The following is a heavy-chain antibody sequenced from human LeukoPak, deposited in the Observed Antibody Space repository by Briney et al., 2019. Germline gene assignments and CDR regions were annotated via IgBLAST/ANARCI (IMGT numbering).Heavy chain of an antibody. J-gene: IGHJ4*02. V-gene: IGHV3-33*01. CDR1: GFTFSSYG. D-gene: IGHD6-13*01. CDR2: IWYDGSNK. CDR3: ARDRHSSSWYDFGY. Sequence: GGSLRLSCAASGFTFSSYGVHWVRQAPGKGLEWVAVIWYDGSNKYYADSVKGRFTISRDNSKNTLYLQVNSLRAEDTAVYYCARDRHSSSWYDFGYWGQGTLVTVSS.